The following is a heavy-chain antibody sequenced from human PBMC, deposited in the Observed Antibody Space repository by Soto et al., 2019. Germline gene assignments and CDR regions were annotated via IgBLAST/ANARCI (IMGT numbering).Heavy chain of an antibody. D-gene: IGHD6-13*01. CDR3: ARGLLNSGSWSKNYYYYCGMVV. V-gene: IGHV4-39*01. Sequence: QLQLQESGPGLVKPSETLSLTCTVSGGSMRSSSYYWGWIRQPPGKGLEWIGSIYYSGSTYYNPSLQSRVNISGDTSTNQLSLKMSSVTAADTAVYYCARGLLNSGSWSKNYYYYCGMVVWVQGTTVTVSS. CDR1: GGSMRSSSYY. J-gene: IGHJ6*02. CDR2: IYYSGST.